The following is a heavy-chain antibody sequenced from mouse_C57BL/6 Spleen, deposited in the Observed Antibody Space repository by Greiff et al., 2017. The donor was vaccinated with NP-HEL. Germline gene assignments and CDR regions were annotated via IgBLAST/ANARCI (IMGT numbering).Heavy chain of an antibody. D-gene: IGHD1-1*01. CDR3: ARMKIYYYYFDY. CDR2: IYPGDGDT. CDR1: GYAFSSSW. V-gene: IGHV1-82*01. J-gene: IGHJ2*01. Sequence: VQLQQSGPELVKPGASVKISRKASGYAFSSSWMNWVKQRPGKGLEWIGRIYPGDGDTNYNGKFKGKATLTADKSSSTAYMQLSSLTSEDSAVYFCARMKIYYYYFDYWGQGTTLTVSS.